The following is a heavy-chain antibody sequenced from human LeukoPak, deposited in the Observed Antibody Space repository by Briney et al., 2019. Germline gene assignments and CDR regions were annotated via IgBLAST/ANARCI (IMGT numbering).Heavy chain of an antibody. Sequence: GGSLRLACAASGFRFSSYAMSWVRQAPGKGLEWVSAISGSGVSTYYADSVKGRFTVSRDNSKNTLYLQMNSLRAEDTAVYYCARSGLTGDFDYWGQGTLVTVSS. J-gene: IGHJ4*02. CDR2: ISGSGVST. V-gene: IGHV3-23*01. D-gene: IGHD1-20*01. CDR3: ARSGLTGDFDY. CDR1: GFRFSSYA.